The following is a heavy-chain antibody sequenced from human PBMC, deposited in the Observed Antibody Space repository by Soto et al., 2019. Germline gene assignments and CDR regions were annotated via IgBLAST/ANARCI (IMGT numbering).Heavy chain of an antibody. Sequence: QVQLRESGPGLVKPSGTLSLTCSLSGGSISSYYWSWVRRPPGKGLEWIGYVYYNGRTNFKPSLTSRAAITVDTSRNQFSLRLNSETAADTAVYYCARMQGGDLAPFDSWGQGTLVTVSS. CDR1: GGSISSYY. D-gene: IGHD1-26*01. J-gene: IGHJ4*02. CDR3: ARMQGGDLAPFDS. V-gene: IGHV4-59*01. CDR2: VYYNGRT.